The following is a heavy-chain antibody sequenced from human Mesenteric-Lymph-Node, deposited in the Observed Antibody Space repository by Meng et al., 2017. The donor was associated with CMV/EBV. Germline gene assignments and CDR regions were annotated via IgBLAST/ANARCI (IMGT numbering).Heavy chain of an antibody. J-gene: IGHJ6*02. CDR2: IVYDGSNT. Sequence: GESLKISCAASGFTFSSYGMHWVRQAPGKGLEWVAFIVYDGSNTYYADSVKGRFTTSRDNSKSTLYLQIDSLRPEDAAVYYCAREPRTYYAMDVWGQGTTVTVSS. CDR1: GFTFSSYG. D-gene: IGHD6-6*01. CDR3: AREPRTYYAMDV. V-gene: IGHV3-30*02.